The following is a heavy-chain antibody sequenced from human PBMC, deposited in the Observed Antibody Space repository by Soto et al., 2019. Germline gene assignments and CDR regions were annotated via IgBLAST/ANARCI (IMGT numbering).Heavy chain of an antibody. J-gene: IGHJ4*02. D-gene: IGHD4-17*01. CDR2: INPSGGST. Sequence: QVQLVQSGAEVKKPGASVRVSCKASGYTFTSFYMHWVRQAPGQGLEWMGVINPSGGSTTYAQNFQGRVTVTRDTYKSTVYIDLNSTRSEDTAVFYCERDRGAFHAFDNWGKGTLVTDSS. CDR1: GYTFTSFY. V-gene: IGHV1-46*01. CDR3: ERDRGAFHAFDN.